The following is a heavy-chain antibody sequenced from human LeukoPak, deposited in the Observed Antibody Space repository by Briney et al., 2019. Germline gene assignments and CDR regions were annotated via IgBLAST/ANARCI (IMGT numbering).Heavy chain of an antibody. J-gene: IGHJ4*02. V-gene: IGHV1-46*01. D-gene: IGHD6-13*01. CDR3: ARYTSRWFEDY. CDR1: GYTFTSNY. CDR2: ISPSGGST. Sequence: ASVKVSCKAFGYTFTSNYMHWVRQAPGQGPEWMGVISPSGGSTTYAQKFQGRVTMTRDTSTSTVYMELSSLRSEDTAVYYCARYTSRWFEDYWGQGTLVTVSS.